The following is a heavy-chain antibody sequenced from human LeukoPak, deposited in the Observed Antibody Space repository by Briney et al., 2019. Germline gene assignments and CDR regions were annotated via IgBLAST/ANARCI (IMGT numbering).Heavy chain of an antibody. Sequence: SETLSLTCTVSGGSISSDYWSWIRQPPGKGLEWIGYIYYSGITNYNPSLKSRVTISVDTSKNQFSLKLSSVTTADTAVYYCARLHYDSSGYYYFDYWGQGTLVTVSS. J-gene: IGHJ4*02. CDR1: GGSISSDY. CDR2: IYYSGIT. D-gene: IGHD3-22*01. V-gene: IGHV4-59*08. CDR3: ARLHYDSSGYYYFDY.